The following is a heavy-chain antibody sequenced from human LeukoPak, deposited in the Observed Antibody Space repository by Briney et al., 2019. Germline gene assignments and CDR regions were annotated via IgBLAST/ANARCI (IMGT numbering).Heavy chain of an antibody. CDR2: IYYSRST. CDR1: GGXISSYY. Sequence: SXXXXLTCTXSGGXISSYYWSWIRQPPGKGLVLIAYIYYSRSTNYNPSLKSRVTISVDTSKNQFSLKLSSVTAADTAVYYCARGGEAWFDYWGQGTLVTVSS. CDR3: ARGGEAWFDY. D-gene: IGHD2-21*01. J-gene: IGHJ4*02. V-gene: IGHV4-59*01.